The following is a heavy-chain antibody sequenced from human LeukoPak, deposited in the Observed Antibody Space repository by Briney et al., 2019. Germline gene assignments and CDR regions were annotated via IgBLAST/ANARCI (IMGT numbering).Heavy chain of an antibody. CDR3: ARDRYRYGSGSDWYFDY. Sequence: PSETLSLTCTVSGGSISSHYWSWIRQPPGKGLEWIGYIYYSGSTNYNPSLKSRVTISVDTSKNQFSLKLSSVTAADTAVYYCARDRYRYGSGSDWYFDYWGQGTLVTVSS. CDR1: GGSISSHY. V-gene: IGHV4-59*11. D-gene: IGHD3-10*01. CDR2: IYYSGST. J-gene: IGHJ4*02.